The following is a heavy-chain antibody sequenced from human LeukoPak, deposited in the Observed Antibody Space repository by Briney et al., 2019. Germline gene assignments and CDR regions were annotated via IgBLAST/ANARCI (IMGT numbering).Heavy chain of an antibody. J-gene: IGHJ4*02. CDR2: IYTDDKT. CDR3: VRRSIGGNWGIFDY. V-gene: IGHV3-53*01. D-gene: IGHD7-27*01. Sequence: GGSLRLSCAASGFSVSGNYMSWVRQAPGKALEWVSVIYTDDKTFYADSVKGRFTISRDNSKNTLYLQMDSLRVEDTAVYYCVRRSIGGNWGIFDYWGQGTLVTVSS. CDR1: GFSVSGNY.